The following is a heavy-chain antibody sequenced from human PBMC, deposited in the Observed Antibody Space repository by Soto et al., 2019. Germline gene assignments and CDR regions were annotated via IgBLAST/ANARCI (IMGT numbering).Heavy chain of an antibody. J-gene: IGHJ6*03. D-gene: IGHD1-26*01. CDR2: ISGSGGST. CDR1: GFTFSSYA. Sequence: GGSLRLSCAASGFTFSSYAMSWVRQAPGKGLEWVSAISGSGGSTYYADSVKGRFTISRDNAKNSLYLQMNSLRAEDTAVYYRARGSDPGYYYYMDVWGKGTKVTVSS. V-gene: IGHV3-23*01. CDR3: ARGSDPGYYYYMDV.